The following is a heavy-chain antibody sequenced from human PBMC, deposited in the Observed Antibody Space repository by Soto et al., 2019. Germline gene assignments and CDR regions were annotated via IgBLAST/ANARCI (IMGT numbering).Heavy chain of an antibody. CDR3: ASDGPYYYDSSGPSDY. Sequence: ASVTVSCKASGYTFTSYAMHWVRQAPGQRLEWMGWISAYNGNTNYAQKLQGRVTMTTDTSTSTAYMELRSLRSDDTAVYYCASDGPYYYDSSGPSDYWGQGTLVTVSS. J-gene: IGHJ4*02. CDR1: GYTFTSYA. V-gene: IGHV1-18*01. CDR2: ISAYNGNT. D-gene: IGHD3-22*01.